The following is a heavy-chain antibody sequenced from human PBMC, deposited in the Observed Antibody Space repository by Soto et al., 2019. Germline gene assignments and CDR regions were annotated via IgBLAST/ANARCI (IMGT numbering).Heavy chain of an antibody. CDR2: FDPEDGET. CDR3: AVLLGYCSSTSCRNWFDP. J-gene: IGHJ5*02. D-gene: IGHD2-2*01. Sequence: ASVKVSCKVSGYTLTELSMHWVRQAPGKGLEWMGSFDPEDGETIYAQKFQGRVTMTEDTSTDTAYMELSSLRSEDTALYYCAVLLGYCSSTSCRNWFDPWGQGTLVTVSS. CDR1: GYTLTELS. V-gene: IGHV1-24*01.